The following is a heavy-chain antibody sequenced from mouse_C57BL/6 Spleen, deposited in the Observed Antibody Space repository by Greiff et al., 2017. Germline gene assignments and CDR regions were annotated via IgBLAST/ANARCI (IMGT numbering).Heavy chain of an antibody. CDR1: GYSITSGYY. CDR2: ISYDGSN. Sequence: EVQLQQSGPGLVKPSQSLSLTCSVTGYSITSGYYWNWIRQSPGNKLEWMGYISYDGSNNYNPSLKNRISITRDTSKNQFFLKLNSVTTEDTATYYCAREGLYYGNYNWGQGTTLTVSS. V-gene: IGHV3-6*01. J-gene: IGHJ2*01. CDR3: AREGLYYGNYN. D-gene: IGHD2-1*01.